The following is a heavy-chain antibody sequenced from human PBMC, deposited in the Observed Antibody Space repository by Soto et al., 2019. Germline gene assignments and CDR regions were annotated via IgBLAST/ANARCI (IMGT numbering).Heavy chain of an antibody. CDR3: ARDGVFGGYSSSSAGYYFDY. J-gene: IGHJ4*02. CDR2: INPSGGST. CDR1: GYTFTSYY. V-gene: IGHV1-46*01. D-gene: IGHD6-13*01. Sequence: ASVKVSCKASGYTFTSYYMHWVRQAPGQGLEWMGIINPSGGSTSYAQKFQGRVTMTRDTSTSTVYMELSSLRSEDTAVYYCARDGVFGGYSSSSAGYYFDYWSQGTLVTVSS.